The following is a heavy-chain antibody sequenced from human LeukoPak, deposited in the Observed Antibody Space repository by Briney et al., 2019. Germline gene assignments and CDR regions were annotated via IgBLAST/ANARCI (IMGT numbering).Heavy chain of an antibody. CDR1: GGSISSDYW. J-gene: IGHJ3*02. V-gene: IGHV4-4*02. D-gene: IGHD3-10*01. CDR2: IHYSGTT. Sequence: SETPSLTCAVSGGSISSDYWWSWVRQPPGEGLEYIGEIHYSGTTNYNPSLKSRVTISLDKSKNQFSLNLNSVTAADTAVFYCARGSHDTIRGVLDIWGQGTMVTVSS. CDR3: ARGSHDTIRGVLDI.